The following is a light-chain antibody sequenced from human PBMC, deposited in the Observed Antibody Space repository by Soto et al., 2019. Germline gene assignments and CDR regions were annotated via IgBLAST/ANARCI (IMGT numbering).Light chain of an antibody. V-gene: IGKV3-20*01. J-gene: IGKJ1*01. CDR2: GAS. Sequence: EIVLTQSPGTLSLSPGERATLSCRASQSVSSSYLAWYQQKPGQAPRLLIYGASSRATGSPDRFSGSGSGTDFTLTISRLEPEDYDVYYCQQYGSSPPTFGQGTKVEIK. CDR1: QSVSSSY. CDR3: QQYGSSPPT.